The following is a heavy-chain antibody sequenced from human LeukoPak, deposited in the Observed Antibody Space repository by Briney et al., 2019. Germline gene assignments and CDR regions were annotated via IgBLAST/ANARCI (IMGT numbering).Heavy chain of an antibody. CDR2: IWFDGSNK. Sequence: GGSLRLSCAASGFTFSIYGMHWVRQAPGKGPEWGAVIWFDGSNKYYADSVKGRFTISRDNSKNTLYLQINSLRAEDTAVYYCARANYGSGSNYYYGLDVWGQGTTVTVSS. D-gene: IGHD3-10*01. CDR3: ARANYGSGSNYYYGLDV. J-gene: IGHJ6*02. CDR1: GFTFSIYG. V-gene: IGHV3-33*08.